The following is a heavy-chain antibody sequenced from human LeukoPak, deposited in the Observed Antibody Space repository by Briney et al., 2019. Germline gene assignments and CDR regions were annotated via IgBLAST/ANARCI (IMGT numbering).Heavy chain of an antibody. J-gene: IGHJ4*02. CDR1: GFTFSSYA. CDR2: ISYDGSNK. V-gene: IGHV3-30-3*01. Sequence: GRSLRLSCAASGFTFSSYAMHWVRQAPGKGLEWVAVISYDGSNKYYADSVKGRFTISRDNSKNTLYLQMNSLRAEDTAVYYCARDPAKSGSKHVFDYWGQGTPVTVSS. D-gene: IGHD1-26*01. CDR3: ARDPAKSGSKHVFDY.